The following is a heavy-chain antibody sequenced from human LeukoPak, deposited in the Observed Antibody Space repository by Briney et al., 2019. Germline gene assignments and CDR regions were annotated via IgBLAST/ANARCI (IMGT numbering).Heavy chain of an antibody. D-gene: IGHD3-10*01. V-gene: IGHV3-23*01. CDR1: GFTFSSYA. J-gene: IGHJ3*02. CDR2: ISGSGGST. Sequence: PGGSLRLSCAASGFTFSSYAMSWVRQAPGKGLEWVSGISGSGGSTYYADSVKGRFTISRDNSKNTLYLQMNSLTAEDTAVYYCAREFGISRAFDIWGQGTMVTVSS. CDR3: AREFGISRAFDI.